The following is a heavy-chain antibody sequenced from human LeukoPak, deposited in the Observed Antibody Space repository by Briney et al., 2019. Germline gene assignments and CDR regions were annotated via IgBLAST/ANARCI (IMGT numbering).Heavy chain of an antibody. D-gene: IGHD6-19*01. CDR1: GFTFSSYW. CDR3: ARAVAGSYYYYGMDV. J-gene: IGHJ6*02. CDR2: IKQDGSEK. V-gene: IGHV3-7*01. Sequence: GGSLRLSCAASGFTFSSYWMSWVRQAPGKGLEWVANIKQDGSEKYYVDSVKGRFTISRDNAKNSLYLQMNSVRAEDTAVYYCARAVAGSYYYYGMDVWGQGTTVTVSS.